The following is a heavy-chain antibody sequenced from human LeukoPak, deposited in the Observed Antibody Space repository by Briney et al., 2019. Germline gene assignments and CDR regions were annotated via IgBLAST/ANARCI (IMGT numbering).Heavy chain of an antibody. D-gene: IGHD6-13*01. V-gene: IGHV3-33*06. CDR3: AKVRVAAAGIFDY. CDR1: GFTFSSFA. CDR2: ISYDGSNK. Sequence: PGRSLRLSCAASGFTFSSFAMHWVRQAPGKGLEWVAVISYDGSNKYYADSVKGRFTISRDNSKNTLYVQMNSLRAEDTAVYYCAKVRVAAAGIFDYWGQGTLVTVSS. J-gene: IGHJ4*02.